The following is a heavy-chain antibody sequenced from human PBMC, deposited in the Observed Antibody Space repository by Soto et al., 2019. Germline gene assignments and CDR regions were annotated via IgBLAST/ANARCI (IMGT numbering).Heavy chain of an antibody. CDR1: GFTFSSYA. V-gene: IGHV3-23*01. J-gene: IGHJ4*02. CDR2: ISGSGGSA. Sequence: PGGSLTLSCAASGFTFSSYAMSWFREAPGKGLEWVSAISGSGGSAFYAHSVKGRSTISRDNSKTTLYLQMNSLRAADTAVYYCAKAPMAAAGASYFDSWGQGTLVTVSS. D-gene: IGHD6-13*01. CDR3: AKAPMAAAGASYFDS.